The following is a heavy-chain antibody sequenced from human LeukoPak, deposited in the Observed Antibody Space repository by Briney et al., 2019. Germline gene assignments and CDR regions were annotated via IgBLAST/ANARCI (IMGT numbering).Heavy chain of an antibody. J-gene: IGHJ5*02. CDR1: GGSFSGYY. D-gene: IGHD6-6*01. CDR2: INHSGST. CDR3: ARGDSSSSPGWFDP. Sequence: SETLSLTCAVYGGSFSGYYWSWIRQPPGKGLEWVGEINHSGSTNYNPSLKRRVTISVDTSKNQFSLKLSSVTAADTAVYYCARGDSSSSPGWFDPWGQGTLVTVSS. V-gene: IGHV4-34*01.